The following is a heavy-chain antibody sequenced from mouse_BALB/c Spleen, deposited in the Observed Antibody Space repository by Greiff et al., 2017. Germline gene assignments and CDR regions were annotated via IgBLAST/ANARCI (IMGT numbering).Heavy chain of an antibody. CDR3: ARDESSGYPFFAY. CDR2: ISSGGNYT. V-gene: IGHV5-9-4*01. Sequence: EVQGVESGGGLVKPGGSLKLSCAASGFTFSIYAMSWVRQSPEKRLEWVAEISSGGNYTYYPDTVTGRFTISRDNAKNTLYLEMSSLRSEDTAMYYCARDESSGYPFFAYWGQGTLVTVSA. D-gene: IGHD3-1*01. J-gene: IGHJ3*01. CDR1: GFTFSIYA.